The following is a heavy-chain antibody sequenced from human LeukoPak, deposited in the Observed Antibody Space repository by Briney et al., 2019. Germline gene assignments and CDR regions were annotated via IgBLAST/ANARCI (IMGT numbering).Heavy chain of an antibody. J-gene: IGHJ4*02. Sequence: GGSLRLSCTASGFTFGDYAMSWFRQAPGKGLEWVGFIRSKAYGGTTEYAASVKGRFTISRDDSKSIAYLQMNSLKTEDTAVYYCTRDIPRRWIAVAGTVVSPYDYWGQGTLVTVSS. CDR2: IRSKAYGGTT. D-gene: IGHD6-19*01. CDR3: TRDIPRRWIAVAGTVVSPYDY. CDR1: GFTFGDYA. V-gene: IGHV3-49*03.